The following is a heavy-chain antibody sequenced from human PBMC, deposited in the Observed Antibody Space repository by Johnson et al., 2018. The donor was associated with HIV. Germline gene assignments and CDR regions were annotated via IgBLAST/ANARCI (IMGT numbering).Heavy chain of an antibody. Sequence: VQLVESGGGLVKPGGSLRLSCAASGFTFSDAWMSWVRQAPGKGLEWVGRINSKVNSYATAYAASVTGRFTISRDDSKNTAYLQMNSLKTEDTAVYYCARDSDSLYAFDIWGQGTMVTVSS. V-gene: IGHV3-73*01. J-gene: IGHJ3*02. CDR3: ARDSDSLYAFDI. CDR2: INSKVNSYAT. D-gene: IGHD1-26*01. CDR1: GFTFSDAW.